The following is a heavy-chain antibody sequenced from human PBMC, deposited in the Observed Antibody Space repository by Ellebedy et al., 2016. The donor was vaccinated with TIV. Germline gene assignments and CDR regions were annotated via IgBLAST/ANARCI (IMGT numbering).Heavy chain of an antibody. CDR3: ASPAGSSWYEKTTPFYVRDWFDP. CDR1: RGTFSSYA. CDR2: IIPILGIA. V-gene: IGHV1-69*04. J-gene: IGHJ5*02. Sequence: SVKVSXKASRGTFSSYAISWVRQAPGQGLEWMGRIIPILGIANYAQKFQGRVTITADKSTSTAYMELSSLRSEDTAVYYCASPAGSSWYEKTTPFYVRDWFDPWGQGTLVTVSS. D-gene: IGHD6-13*01.